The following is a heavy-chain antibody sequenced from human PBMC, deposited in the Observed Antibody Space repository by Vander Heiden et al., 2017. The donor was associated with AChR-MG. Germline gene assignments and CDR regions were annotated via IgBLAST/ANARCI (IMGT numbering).Heavy chain of an antibody. J-gene: IGHJ3*01. Sequence: EAQLVQSVAEVKTPGESLKISCKGSGYRFTSYFIGWVRQMPVKGLEWMGIIYPGNSDIRYSPSFRGQVTFSVDKAISTAFLHWSSLKASDTAMYYCARGSDWELPNAFDVWGQGTVVSASS. CDR3: ARGSDWELPNAFDV. D-gene: IGHD2-21*02. CDR1: GYRFTSYF. CDR2: IYPGNSDI. V-gene: IGHV5-51*01.